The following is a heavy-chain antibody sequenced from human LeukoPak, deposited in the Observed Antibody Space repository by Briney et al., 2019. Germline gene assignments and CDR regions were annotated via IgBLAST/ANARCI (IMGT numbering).Heavy chain of an antibody. Sequence: SQTLSLTCTVSGGSISIYYWTWIRQPAGKGLEYLGRIHASGNTYYNPSLNSRVAISIDTSKNQFSLKVSSVAAADTAVYYCARDLGYGYYFYYYLDVWGKGTTVTVSS. D-gene: IGHD5-18*01. V-gene: IGHV4-61*02. CDR3: ARDLGYGYYFYYYLDV. CDR2: IHASGNT. CDR1: GGSISIYY. J-gene: IGHJ6*03.